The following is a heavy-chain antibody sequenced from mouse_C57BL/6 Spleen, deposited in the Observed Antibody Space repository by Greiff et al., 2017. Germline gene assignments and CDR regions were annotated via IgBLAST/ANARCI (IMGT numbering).Heavy chain of an antibody. V-gene: IGHV5-4*01. Sequence: EVKLVESGGGLVKPGGSLKLSCAASGFTFSSYAMSWVRQTPEKRLEWVATISDGGSYTYYPDNVKGRFTISRDNAKNNLYLQVSHLKSEDTAMYYCARERETLYAMDYWGQGTSVTVSS. J-gene: IGHJ4*01. CDR2: ISDGGSYT. CDR3: ARERETLYAMDY. CDR1: GFTFSSYA.